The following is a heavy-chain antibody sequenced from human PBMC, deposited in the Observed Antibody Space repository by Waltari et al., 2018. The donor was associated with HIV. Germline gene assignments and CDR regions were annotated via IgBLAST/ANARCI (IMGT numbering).Heavy chain of an antibody. CDR2: IVHDGTT. J-gene: IGHJ4*02. CDR1: AGSLSAFL. V-gene: IGHV4-34*02. Sequence: VQLEQWGTGLLKPSETLSLTCAVYAGSLSAFLWRWVRQPPGKGLEWIGDIVHDGTTNYNPALKSRATVSITGSKNQFSLKLNSMTAADTGVYYCARLEALLPGVVIVRDVWGQGTLVTVSS. D-gene: IGHD3-3*01. CDR3: ARLEALLPGVVIVRDV.